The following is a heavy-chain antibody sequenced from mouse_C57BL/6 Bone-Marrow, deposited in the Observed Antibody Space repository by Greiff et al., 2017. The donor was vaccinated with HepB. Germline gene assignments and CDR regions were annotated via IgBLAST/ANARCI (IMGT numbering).Heavy chain of an antibody. V-gene: IGHV3-6*01. D-gene: IGHD1-1*01. CDR2: ISYDGSN. J-gene: IGHJ1*03. CDR1: GYSITSGYY. Sequence: ESGPGLVKPSQSLSLTCSVTGYSITSGYYWNWIRQFPGNKLEWMGYISYDGSNNYNPSLKNRISITRDTSKNQFFLKLNSMTTEDTATYYCARVCYGSSYWYFDVWGTGTTVTVSS. CDR3: ARVCYGSSYWYFDV.